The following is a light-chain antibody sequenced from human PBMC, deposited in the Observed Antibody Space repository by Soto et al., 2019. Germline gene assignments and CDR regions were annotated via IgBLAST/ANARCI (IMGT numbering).Light chain of an antibody. CDR3: QQYNRYWT. J-gene: IGKJ1*01. CDR2: DAS. V-gene: IGKV1-5*01. Sequence: DIQMTQSPPTLSASVGDRVTITCRASRSISSWLAWYQQKPGKAPKLLIYDASSLESGVPSRFSGSGSETEFTLTISSLFPDDFATYYCQQYNRYWTFGQGTKVDIK. CDR1: RSISSW.